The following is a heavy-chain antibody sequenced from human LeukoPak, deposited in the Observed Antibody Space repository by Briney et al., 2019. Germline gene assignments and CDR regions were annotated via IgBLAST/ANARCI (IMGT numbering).Heavy chain of an antibody. CDR1: GGSISSYY. V-gene: IGHV4-59*08. Sequence: SKTLSLTCTVSGGSISSYYWSWIRQPPGKGLEWIGYIYYSGSTNYNPSLKSRVTISVDTSKNQFSLKLSSVTAADTAVYYCARHGSYYDFWSGYYAGNWFDPWGQGTLVTVSS. CDR2: IYYSGST. J-gene: IGHJ5*02. CDR3: ARHGSYYDFWSGYYAGNWFDP. D-gene: IGHD3-3*01.